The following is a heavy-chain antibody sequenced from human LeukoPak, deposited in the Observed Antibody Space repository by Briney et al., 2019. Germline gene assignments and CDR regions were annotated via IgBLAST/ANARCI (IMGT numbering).Heavy chain of an antibody. J-gene: IGHJ4*02. CDR1: GGSISGSY. CDR3: ARGIESYGDYGY. D-gene: IGHD4-17*01. V-gene: IGHV4-59*01. CDR2: MYNSGST. Sequence: ASETMSLTCTVSGGSISGSYWSWIRQPPGKGLEWIAYMYNSGSTNYNPSLKSRVTISIDTSKNQFSLKLSSLTAADTAIYYCARGIESYGDYGYWGQGILVTVSS.